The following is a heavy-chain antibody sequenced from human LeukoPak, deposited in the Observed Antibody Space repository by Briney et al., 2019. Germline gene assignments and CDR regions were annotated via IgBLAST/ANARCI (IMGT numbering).Heavy chain of an antibody. CDR1: GFTFSSYA. D-gene: IGHD3-3*01. CDR2: ISGSGGST. V-gene: IGHV3-23*01. CDR3: AMGFLYYDPMRGK. Sequence: GSLRLSCAASGFTFSSYAMSWVRQAPGKGLEWVSAISGSGGSTYYADSVKGRFTISRDNSKNTLYPQMNSLRAEDTAVYYCAMGFLYYDPMRGKWGQGTLVTVSS. J-gene: IGHJ4*02.